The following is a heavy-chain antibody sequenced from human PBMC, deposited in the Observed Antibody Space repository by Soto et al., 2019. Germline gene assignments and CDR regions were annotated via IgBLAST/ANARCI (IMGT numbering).Heavy chain of an antibody. CDR3: ARGSWHYYYDSSGTELDY. D-gene: IGHD3-22*01. CDR2: IIPIFGTA. Sequence: SVKVSCKASGGTFSSYAISWVRQAPGQGLEWMGGIIPIFGTANYAQKFQGRVTITADESTSTAYMELSSLRSEDTAVYYCARGSWHYYYDSSGTELDYWGQGTLVTVSS. V-gene: IGHV1-69*13. J-gene: IGHJ4*02. CDR1: GGTFSSYA.